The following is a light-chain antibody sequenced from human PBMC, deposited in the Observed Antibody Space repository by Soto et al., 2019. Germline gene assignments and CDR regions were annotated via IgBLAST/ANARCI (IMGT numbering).Light chain of an antibody. Sequence: QSVLTQPPSASGSTGQSITISCTGTSSDVGGYNYVSWYQQHPGKAPKLIIHEVNNRPSGVPDRFAGSKSGNTASLTVTGLQAEDEAEYYCSSYAGSNILVFGEGTKLTVL. V-gene: IGLV2-8*01. CDR1: SSDVGGYNY. CDR2: EVN. CDR3: SSYAGSNILV. J-gene: IGLJ2*01.